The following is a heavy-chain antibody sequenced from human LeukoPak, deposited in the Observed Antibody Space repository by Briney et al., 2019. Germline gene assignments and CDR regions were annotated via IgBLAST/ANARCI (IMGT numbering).Heavy chain of an antibody. CDR1: GGTFSSYA. J-gene: IGHJ6*02. Sequence: AASVKVSCKASGGTFSSYAISWVRQAPGQGLEWMGGIIPIFGTANYAQKFQGRVTITADESTSTAYMELSSLRSEDTAVYYCARDGDGYSYDLVNYYGMDVWGQGTTVTVSS. D-gene: IGHD5-18*01. V-gene: IGHV1-69*13. CDR3: ARDGDGYSYDLVNYYGMDV. CDR2: IIPIFGTA.